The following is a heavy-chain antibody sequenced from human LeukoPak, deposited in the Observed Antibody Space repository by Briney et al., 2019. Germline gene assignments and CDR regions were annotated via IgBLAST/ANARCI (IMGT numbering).Heavy chain of an antibody. CDR2: ISYDGSNK. J-gene: IGHJ4*02. CDR1: GFTFSSYA. Sequence: GGSLRLSCAASGFTFSSYAMHWVRQAPGKGLEWVAVISYDGSNKYYADFVKGRFTISRDNSKNTLYLQMNSLRAEDTAVYYCARWQWLFDYWGQGTLVTVSS. D-gene: IGHD6-19*01. V-gene: IGHV3-30*04. CDR3: ARWQWLFDY.